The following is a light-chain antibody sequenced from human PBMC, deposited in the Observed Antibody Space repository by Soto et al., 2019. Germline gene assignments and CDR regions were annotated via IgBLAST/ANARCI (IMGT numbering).Light chain of an antibody. J-gene: IGLJ1*01. CDR1: SSDVAVYNY. V-gene: IGLV2-14*01. CDR2: GVN. Sequence: QSALTQPASVSGSPGQSITISCTGTSSDVAVYNYVSWFQQHPGKAPKLIIFGVNNRPSGVSDRFSGSKSGNTASLTVSGLQAADEADYFCKSYAGSNTYVFGSGTKLTVL. CDR3: KSYAGSNTYV.